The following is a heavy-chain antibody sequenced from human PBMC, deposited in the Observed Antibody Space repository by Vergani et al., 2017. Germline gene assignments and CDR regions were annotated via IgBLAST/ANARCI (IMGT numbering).Heavy chain of an antibody. CDR1: GGTFSSYA. CDR2: IIPIFGTA. Sequence: QVQLVQSGAEVKKPGSSVKVSCKASGGTFSSYAISWVRQAPGQGLEWMGGIIPIFGTANYAQKFQGIVTITADESTSTAYMELSSLRSEDTAVYYCAXAPYYDFWSGYYNHYDYWGQGTLVTVSS. CDR3: AXAPYYDFWSGYYNHYDY. V-gene: IGHV1-69*01. D-gene: IGHD3-3*01. J-gene: IGHJ4*02.